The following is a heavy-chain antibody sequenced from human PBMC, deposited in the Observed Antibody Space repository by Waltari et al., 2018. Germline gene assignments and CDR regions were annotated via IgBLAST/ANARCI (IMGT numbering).Heavy chain of an antibody. D-gene: IGHD3-10*01. CDR3: ARRSKSYGSGNIWFDP. J-gene: IGHJ5*02. CDR2: MSGST. Sequence: AQLVESGGGLVKPGGSLRLSCTASGFTFSTYGMNWVRQAPVKGREWGGDMSGSTDDNPPLKSRGTMSVDTSKNRFALKLSSVTAADTAVYYCARRSKSYGSGNIWFDPWGQGTLVTVSS. V-gene: IGHV4-59*04. CDR1: GFTFSTYG.